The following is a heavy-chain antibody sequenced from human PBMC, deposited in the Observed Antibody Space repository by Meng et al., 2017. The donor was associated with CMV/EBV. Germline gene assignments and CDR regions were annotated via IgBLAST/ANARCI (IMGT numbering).Heavy chain of an antibody. CDR2: IKQDGSEK. J-gene: IGHJ4*02. Sequence: ETLSLTCTVSGGSVSSGSYYWSWARQAPGKGLEWVANIKQDGSEKYYVDSVKGRFTISRDNAKNSLYLQMNSLRAEDTAVYYCARGLEWLLLGIFDYWGQGTLVTVSS. CDR3: ARGLEWLLLGIFDY. D-gene: IGHD3-3*01. V-gene: IGHV3-7*04. CDR1: GGSVSSGSYY.